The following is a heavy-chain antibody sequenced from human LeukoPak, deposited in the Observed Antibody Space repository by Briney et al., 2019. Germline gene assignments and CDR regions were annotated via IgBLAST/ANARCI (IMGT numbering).Heavy chain of an antibody. CDR1: GFTFSSYA. Sequence: TGGSLRLSCAASGFTFSSYAMSWVRQAPGKGLEGVSAIRGSGGSTYYADYVKGRFTISRDNSKNTLYMQMNSLRAEDTAVYYCAKEGGFDWLSYWGQGTLVTVSS. D-gene: IGHD3-9*01. CDR3: AKEGGFDWLSY. CDR2: IRGSGGST. V-gene: IGHV3-23*01. J-gene: IGHJ4*02.